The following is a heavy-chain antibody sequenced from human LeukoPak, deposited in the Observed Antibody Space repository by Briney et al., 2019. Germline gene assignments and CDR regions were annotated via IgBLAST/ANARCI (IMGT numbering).Heavy chain of an antibody. J-gene: IGHJ3*02. CDR2: ISSSSTYT. CDR3: ARVGSWQQLGAFDI. Sequence: GGSLRLSCAVSGFTFSDYYMSWIRQAPGKGLEWVSYISSSSTYTNYADSVKGRFTISRDNAKNSLYLQMNRLRAEDTAVHYCARVGSWQQLGAFDIWGQGTMVTVSS. CDR1: GFTFSDYY. D-gene: IGHD6-13*01. V-gene: IGHV3-11*06.